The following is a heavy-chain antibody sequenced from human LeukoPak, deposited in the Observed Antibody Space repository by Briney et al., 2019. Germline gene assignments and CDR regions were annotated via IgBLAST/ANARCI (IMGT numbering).Heavy chain of an antibody. CDR3: AKSNWNYPYYYYGMDV. J-gene: IGHJ6*02. CDR1: GFTFSSYA. Sequence: PGGSLRLSCAASGFTFSSYAMSWVRQAPGKGLEWVSAISGFGGSTYYADSVKGRFTISRDNSKNTLYLQMNSLRAEDTAVYYCAKSNWNYPYYYYGMDVWGQGTTVTVSS. V-gene: IGHV3-23*01. CDR2: ISGFGGST. D-gene: IGHD1-7*01.